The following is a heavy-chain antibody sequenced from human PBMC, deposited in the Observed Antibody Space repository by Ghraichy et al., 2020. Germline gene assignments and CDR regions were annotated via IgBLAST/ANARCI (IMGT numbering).Heavy chain of an antibody. CDR1: GFTFSNAW. Sequence: LSLTCAASGFTFSNAWMSWVRQAPGKGLEWVGRIKSKTDGGTTDYAAPVKGRFTISRDDSKNTLYLQMNSLKTEDTAVYYCTDSSSWYGGGDYWGQGTLVTVSS. CDR3: TDSSSWYGGGDY. V-gene: IGHV3-15*01. J-gene: IGHJ4*02. D-gene: IGHD6-13*01. CDR2: IKSKTDGGTT.